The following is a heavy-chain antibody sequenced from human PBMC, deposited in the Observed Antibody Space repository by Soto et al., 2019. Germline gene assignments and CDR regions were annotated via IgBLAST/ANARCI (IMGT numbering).Heavy chain of an antibody. V-gene: IGHV4-39*01. J-gene: IGHJ4*02. Sequence: PSETLSLTCTVSGDSISSSYFSWGWIRQPPGKGLEWIGTIYYTGSIDYKPSLKSRVSISVDKSKNQFSLRLTSVTAADTAVYYCASPPKAVSGYFQYWGQGALGTAPQ. CDR2: IYYTGSI. CDR3: ASPPKAVSGYFQY. CDR1: GDSISSSYFS. D-gene: IGHD3-3*01.